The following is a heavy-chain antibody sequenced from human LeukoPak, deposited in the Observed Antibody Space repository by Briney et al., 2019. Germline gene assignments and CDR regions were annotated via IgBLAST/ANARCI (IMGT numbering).Heavy chain of an antibody. CDR1: GLTFSSYA. CDR3: AKETGYSGYDYGDY. V-gene: IGHV3-23*01. J-gene: IGHJ4*02. D-gene: IGHD5-12*01. Sequence: VGSLSLSCAASGLTFSSYAMSWGRQAPQKGLECVLGICGRGGRTYYADSVKGRFTISRDNSKNTLYQQMNSLRAEDTAVYYCAKETGYSGYDYGDYWGQGTLVTVSS. CDR2: ICGRGGRT.